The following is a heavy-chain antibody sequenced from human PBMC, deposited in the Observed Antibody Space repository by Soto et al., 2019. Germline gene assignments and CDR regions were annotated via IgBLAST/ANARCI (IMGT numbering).Heavy chain of an antibody. CDR2: INPFDGSR. J-gene: IGHJ4*02. Sequence: ASVKVSCKASGYTFTRSGISWVLQAPGRGLEWMGWINPFDGSRMFAQSFQGRVTFTRDTSTSTVYMELSGLRSDDTAVYYCSRVDPGETSPFDHWGQGTLVTVSS. D-gene: IGHD3-10*01. V-gene: IGHV1-18*01. CDR1: GYTFTRSG. CDR3: SRVDPGETSPFDH.